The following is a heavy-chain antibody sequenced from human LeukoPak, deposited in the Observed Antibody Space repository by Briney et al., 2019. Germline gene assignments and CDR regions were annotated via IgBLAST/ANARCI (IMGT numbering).Heavy chain of an antibody. J-gene: IGHJ6*03. Sequence: SETLSLTCTVSGASISSSSYYWGWIRQPPGKGLEWIGSIYYTGSTYYNPSLKSRVTISVDTSKHQFSLKLYSVTAADTAVYYRARTGYCSGGSCYHYYYYYMDVWGKGTTVTTSS. CDR2: IYYTGST. V-gene: IGHV4-39*07. CDR1: GASISSSSYY. CDR3: ARTGYCSGGSCYHYYYYYMDV. D-gene: IGHD2-15*01.